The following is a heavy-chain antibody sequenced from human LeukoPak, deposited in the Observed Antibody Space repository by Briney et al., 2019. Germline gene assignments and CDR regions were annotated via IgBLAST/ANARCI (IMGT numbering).Heavy chain of an antibody. CDR2: ISASGGTS. D-gene: IGHD2-15*01. V-gene: IGHV3-23*01. CDR1: GFTLSTYA. CDR3: GKLAGKTVTVTVVVTIDS. Sequence: GGSLRLSCAASGFTLSTYAMSWVRQAPGKGLEWVSAISASGGTSYYSDSVKGRFTISRDNSKNTLYLQMNSLRAEDTAVYYCGKLAGKTVTVTVVVTIDSWGQGTLVTVSS. J-gene: IGHJ4*02.